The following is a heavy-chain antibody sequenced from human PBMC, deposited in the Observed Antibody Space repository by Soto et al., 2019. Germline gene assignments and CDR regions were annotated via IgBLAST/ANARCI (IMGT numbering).Heavy chain of an antibody. CDR1: GGSISSTNW. V-gene: IGHV4-4*02. CDR3: ARDGAAALFRPSLTF. D-gene: IGHD6-13*01. CDR2: IYHSGST. J-gene: IGHJ4*02. Sequence: QVQLQESDPGLVRPSGTLSLTCAVSGGSISSTNWWSWVRQPPGKGLEWIGEIYHSGSTNYNPSLKSRVTMSVDKSKNQFSLRLSSVTAADTAVYYCARDGAAALFRPSLTFWGQGTLVTVSS.